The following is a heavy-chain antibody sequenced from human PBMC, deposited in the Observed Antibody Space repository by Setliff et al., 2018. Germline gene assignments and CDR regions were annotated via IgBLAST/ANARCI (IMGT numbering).Heavy chain of an antibody. J-gene: IGHJ6*02. V-gene: IGHV1-3*01. CDR1: GYTFTSYA. Sequence: GASVKVSCKASGYTFTSYAMHWVRQSPGQRREWMGWINAGNGNTKDSQKFQGRVTITRDTSASTAYMELSSLRSEDTAVYYCARDTWFGELFSPRYYYYYGMDVWGQGTTVTVSS. D-gene: IGHD3-10*01. CDR2: INAGNGNT. CDR3: ARDTWFGELFSPRYYYYYGMDV.